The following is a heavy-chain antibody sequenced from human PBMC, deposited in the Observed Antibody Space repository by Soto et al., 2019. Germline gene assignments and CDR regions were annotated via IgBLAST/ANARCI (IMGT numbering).Heavy chain of an antibody. CDR1: GYTFTSYG. CDR2: ISAYNGNT. V-gene: IGHV1-18*01. D-gene: IGHD3-3*01. Sequence: GASVKVSCKASGYTFTSYGISWVRQAPGQGLEWMGWISAYNGNTNYAQKLQGRVTMTTDTSTSTAYMELRSLRSDDTAVYYCARSPSPLIDDFWGFDYWGQGTLVTVSS. J-gene: IGHJ4*02. CDR3: ARSPSPLIDDFWGFDY.